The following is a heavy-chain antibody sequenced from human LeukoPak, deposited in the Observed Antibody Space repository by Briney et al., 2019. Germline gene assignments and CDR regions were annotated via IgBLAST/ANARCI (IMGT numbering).Heavy chain of an antibody. Sequence: SETLSLTCTVSGGSVTDYYWSWIRQSPGKRLEWIGYIYYTGTSYNPSLKSRVTISADTSKNQFSLKLISVTAADTAVYYCASRKLGNDYWGQGTLVTVSS. CDR2: IYYTGT. CDR1: GGSVTDYY. D-gene: IGHD7-27*01. V-gene: IGHV4-59*02. CDR3: ASRKLGNDY. J-gene: IGHJ4*02.